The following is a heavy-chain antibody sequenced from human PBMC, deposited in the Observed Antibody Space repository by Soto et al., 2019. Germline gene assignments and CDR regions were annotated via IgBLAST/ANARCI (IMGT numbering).Heavy chain of an antibody. D-gene: IGHD2-2*01. CDR1: GGSISSYY. Sequence: ASETLSLTCTVSGGSISSYYWSWIRQPPGKGLEWIGSIYYSGSTNYNPSLKSRVTISVDKSKNQFSLKLSSVTAADTAVYYCASLPATSDFDYWGQGTLVTVSS. J-gene: IGHJ4*02. CDR2: IYYSGST. V-gene: IGHV4-59*12. CDR3: ASLPATSDFDY.